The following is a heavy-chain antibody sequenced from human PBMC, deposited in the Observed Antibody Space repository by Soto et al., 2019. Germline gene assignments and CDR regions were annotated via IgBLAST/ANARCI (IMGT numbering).Heavy chain of an antibody. Sequence: GASVKVSCKASGGTLSSYAISWVRQAPGQGLEWMGGIIPIFGTANYAQKFQGRVTITADESTSTAYMELSSLGSEDTAVYYCARDYYGSGSYYKPFDYWGQGTLGTVSS. CDR3: ARDYYGSGSYYKPFDY. V-gene: IGHV1-69*13. D-gene: IGHD3-10*01. CDR2: IIPIFGTA. CDR1: GGTLSSYA. J-gene: IGHJ4*02.